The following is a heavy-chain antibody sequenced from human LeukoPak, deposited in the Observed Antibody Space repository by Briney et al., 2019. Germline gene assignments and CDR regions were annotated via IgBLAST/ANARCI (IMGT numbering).Heavy chain of an antibody. D-gene: IGHD3-10*01. CDR1: GYTFTSYY. CDR3: ARVRAGMVRGVITLPAY. CDR2: INPSGGST. V-gene: IGHV1-46*01. Sequence: GASVKVSCKASGYTFTSYYMHWVRQAPGQGLEWMGIINPSGGSTSYAQKFQGRVTMTRDMSTSTVYMELSRLRSDDTAIYYCARVRAGMVRGVITLPAYWGQGTLVTVSS. J-gene: IGHJ4*02.